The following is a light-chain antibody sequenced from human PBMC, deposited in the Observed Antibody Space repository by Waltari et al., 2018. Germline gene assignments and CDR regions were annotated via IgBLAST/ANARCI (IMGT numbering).Light chain of an antibody. V-gene: IGLV8-61*01. CDR3: SLYMGSGIWV. Sequence: QPVGTQEPSLSVSPGGTVPLPSALISGSLPCPPSLSWYQQTPGQAPRTLVYKGSSRSYGVSDRFSGSVLGNKAALTITGAQADDESDYYCSLYMGSGIWVFGGGTKLTVL. J-gene: IGLJ3*02. CDR2: KGS. CDR1: SGSLPCPPS.